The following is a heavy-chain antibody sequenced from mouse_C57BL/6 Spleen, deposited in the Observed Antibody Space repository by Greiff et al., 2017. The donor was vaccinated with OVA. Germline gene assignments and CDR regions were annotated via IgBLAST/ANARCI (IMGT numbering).Heavy chain of an antibody. CDR1: GYTFTSYW. D-gene: IGHD1-1*01. V-gene: IGHV1-52*01. J-gene: IGHJ2*01. Sequence: QVQLQQPGAELVRPGSSVKLSCKASGYTFTSYWMHWVKQRPIQGLEWIGNIDPSDSESHYNQKFKDKATLTVDKSSSTAYMQLSSLTSEDSAVYYCAREGSYYGSSPYYCDYWGQGTTLTVSS. CDR3: AREGSYYGSSPYYCDY. CDR2: IDPSDSES.